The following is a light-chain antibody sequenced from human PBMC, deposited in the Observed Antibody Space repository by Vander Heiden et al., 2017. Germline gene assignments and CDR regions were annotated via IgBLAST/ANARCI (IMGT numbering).Light chain of an antibody. J-gene: IGLJ1*01. Sequence: QSALTQPASVSGYPGQSITISCTGTSSDVGGYNYVSWYQQHPGKAPKLMIYEVSNRPSGVSNRFSGSKSGNTASLTISGLQAEDEADYYCSSYTSSSTPFYVFGTGTKVTVL. CDR2: EVS. V-gene: IGLV2-14*01. CDR3: SSYTSSSTPFYV. CDR1: SSDVGGYNY.